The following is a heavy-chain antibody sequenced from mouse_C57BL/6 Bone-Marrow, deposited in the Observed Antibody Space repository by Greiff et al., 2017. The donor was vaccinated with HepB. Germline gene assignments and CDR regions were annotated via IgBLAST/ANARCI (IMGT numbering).Heavy chain of an antibody. Sequence: QVQLQQPGAELVMPGASVKLSCKASGYTFTSYWMHWVKQRPGQGLEWIGEIDPSDSYTNYNQTFKGKSTLTVDKSSSTAYMQLSSLTSEDSAVYYCARGDYGSSYHYFDYWGQGTTLTVSS. CDR2: IDPSDSYT. J-gene: IGHJ2*01. D-gene: IGHD1-1*01. CDR3: ARGDYGSSYHYFDY. V-gene: IGHV1-69*01. CDR1: GYTFTSYW.